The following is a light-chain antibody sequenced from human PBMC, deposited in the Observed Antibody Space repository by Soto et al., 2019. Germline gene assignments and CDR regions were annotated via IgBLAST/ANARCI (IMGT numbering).Light chain of an antibody. Sequence: QSVLTQPPSVSGAPGQRVTISCTGSSSNIGAGYDVHWYQQLPGTAPKLLIYGNSNRPSGVPDRFSGSKSGNTASLTISGLQAEDEDDYYCCSYEGNFVHVFDSGTKVTVL. J-gene: IGLJ1*01. CDR3: CSYEGNFVHV. CDR1: SSNIGAGYD. V-gene: IGLV1-40*01. CDR2: GNS.